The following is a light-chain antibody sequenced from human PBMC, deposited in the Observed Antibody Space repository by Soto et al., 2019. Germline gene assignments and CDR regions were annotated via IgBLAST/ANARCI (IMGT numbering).Light chain of an antibody. CDR1: QSISSY. J-gene: IGKJ3*01. CDR3: QQSYSRVT. CDR2: AAS. Sequence: DIQITQAPSSLSASVGDRVTITCRASQSISSYLNWYQQKPGTAPTLLIYAASSLQSGVPSRLSGSGSGTDFTLTISSLQPEDSATYYCQQSYSRVTFGPGTKVDIK. V-gene: IGKV1-39*01.